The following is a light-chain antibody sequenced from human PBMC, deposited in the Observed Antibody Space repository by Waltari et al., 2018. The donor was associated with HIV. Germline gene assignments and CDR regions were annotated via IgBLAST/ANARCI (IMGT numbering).Light chain of an antibody. CDR1: NSNIGATYD. CDR3: QSYDSSLSGSEV. J-gene: IGLJ2*01. Sequence: QSVLTQPPSVPGAPGQRVTISCTGNNSNIGATYDVNCYQQLPGTAPKLLIYGNTNRPSGVPDRFSGSKSGTSASLVITGLRAEDEADYYCQSYDSSLSGSEVFGGGTKLSVL. CDR2: GNT. V-gene: IGLV1-40*01.